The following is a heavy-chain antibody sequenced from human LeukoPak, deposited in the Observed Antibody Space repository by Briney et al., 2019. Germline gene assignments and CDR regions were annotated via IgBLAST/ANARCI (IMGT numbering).Heavy chain of an antibody. V-gene: IGHV4-30-4*08. D-gene: IGHD4-17*01. CDR3: ARDGDYGTFAFDI. Sequence: SQTLSLTCTVSGGSISSGDYYWSWIRQPPGKGLEWIGYIYYSGSTYYNPSLKSRVTISVDTSKNQFSLKLSSVTASDTAVDYCARDGDYGTFAFDIWGQGTMVTVSS. J-gene: IGHJ3*02. CDR2: IYYSGST. CDR1: GGSISSGDYY.